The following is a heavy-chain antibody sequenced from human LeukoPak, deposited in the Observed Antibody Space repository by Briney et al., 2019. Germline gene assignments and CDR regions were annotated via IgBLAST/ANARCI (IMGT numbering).Heavy chain of an antibody. CDR2: VSGSGGGT. CDR1: GFTFSSYT. CDR3: AKEAQGCSITSCYFDS. J-gene: IGHJ4*02. Sequence: GGSLRLSCAASGFTFSSYTMSWVRQAPGKGLEWVSDVSGSGGGTNYADSVKGRFTISRDNSKNTLFLQMNSLRAEDTAVYYCAKEAQGCSITSCYFDSWGQGTLVTVSS. D-gene: IGHD2-2*01. V-gene: IGHV3-23*01.